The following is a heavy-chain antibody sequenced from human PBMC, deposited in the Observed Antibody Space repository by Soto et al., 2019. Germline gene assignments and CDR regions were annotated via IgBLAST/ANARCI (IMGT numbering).Heavy chain of an antibody. D-gene: IGHD3-16*02. CDR1: GGTFSRHA. J-gene: IGHJ6*02. CDR3: ARDGIIEIWPHYYGMDV. Sequence: QVQLVQSGAEVQKPGSSVKVSCKASGGTFSRHAISWVRQAPGQGLEWMGGIIPIFGIANYAQNLQGRVTIIADESTSTAYMELRSLRPEDTAVYYCARDGIIEIWPHYYGMDVWGQGTTVTVSS. V-gene: IGHV1-69*01. CDR2: IIPIFGIA.